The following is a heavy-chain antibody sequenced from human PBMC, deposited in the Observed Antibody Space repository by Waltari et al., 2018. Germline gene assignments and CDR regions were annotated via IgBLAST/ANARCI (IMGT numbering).Heavy chain of an antibody. CDR1: GGSISRGGYY. CDR3: AREQLGRGHFDY. J-gene: IGHJ4*02. D-gene: IGHD6-6*01. CDR2: IYYSGST. Sequence: QVQLQESGPGLVKPSQTLSLTCTVTGGSISRGGYYWSWIRQHPGKGLEWIGYIYYSGSTYYNPSLKSRVTISVDTSKNQFSLKLSSVTAADTAVYYCAREQLGRGHFDYWGQGTLVTVSS. V-gene: IGHV4-31*03.